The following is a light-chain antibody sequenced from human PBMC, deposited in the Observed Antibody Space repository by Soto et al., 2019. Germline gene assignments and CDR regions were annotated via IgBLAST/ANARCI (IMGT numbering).Light chain of an antibody. CDR1: QSVSHF. V-gene: IGKV3-11*01. Sequence: EIVLTQSPATLSFSPGERATLSCRASQSVSHFLAWYQQKPGQAPRLLISDASNRSTGIPGRFSGSGSGTDFSLTISSLEPEDFAVYYCQQRSNWPWTFGQGTKVEIK. J-gene: IGKJ1*01. CDR2: DAS. CDR3: QQRSNWPWT.